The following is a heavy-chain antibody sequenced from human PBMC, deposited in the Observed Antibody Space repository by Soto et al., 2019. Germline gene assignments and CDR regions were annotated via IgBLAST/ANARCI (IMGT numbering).Heavy chain of an antibody. CDR3: AKELDMTVSPTEGGAFDI. CDR2: ISGSGGST. J-gene: IGHJ3*02. Sequence: EVQLLESGGGLVQPGESLRLSCAASGFTFSSYAMNWVRQAPGKGPEWVSLISGSGGSTFYARSVKGRFTISRDNSKNTLYLQMNSLRAEDTAVHYCAKELDMTVSPTEGGAFDIWGQGTMVTVSS. CDR1: GFTFSSYA. D-gene: IGHD3-22*01. V-gene: IGHV3-23*01.